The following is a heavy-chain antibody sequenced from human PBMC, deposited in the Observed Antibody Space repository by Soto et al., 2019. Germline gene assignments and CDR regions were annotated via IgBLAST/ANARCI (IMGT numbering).Heavy chain of an antibody. V-gene: IGHV4-4*07. CDR1: VASISGFY. Sequence: SETLRLTCTVSVASISGFYWRWIRKSAGKGLEWIGRIYATGTTDYNPSLKSRVMVSVDTSKKQFSLKLRSVTAADTAVYYCVRDGTKTLRDCFDTFGQG. J-gene: IGHJ5*02. CDR2: IYATGTT. CDR3: VRDGTKTLRDCFDT. D-gene: IGHD1-1*01.